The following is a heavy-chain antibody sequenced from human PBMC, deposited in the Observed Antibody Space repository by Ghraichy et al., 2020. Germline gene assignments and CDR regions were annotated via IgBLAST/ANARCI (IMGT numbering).Heavy chain of an antibody. Sequence: GGSRRLSCAASRFTFSSYWMGWVRQAPGKGLEWVANIKQDGSEKYYVDSVKGRFTISRDNAKNSLYLQMNSLRAEDTAVYYCARDSGFYYFDYWGQGTLVTVSS. J-gene: IGHJ4*02. CDR1: RFTFSSYW. CDR2: IKQDGSEK. D-gene: IGHD5-12*01. CDR3: ARDSGFYYFDY. V-gene: IGHV3-7*01.